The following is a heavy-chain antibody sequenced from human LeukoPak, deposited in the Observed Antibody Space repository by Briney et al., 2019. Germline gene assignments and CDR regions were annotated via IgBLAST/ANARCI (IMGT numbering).Heavy chain of an antibody. D-gene: IGHD1-20*01. Sequence: ASVKVSCKASVYTFNNYYMNWVRQAPGQGLEWMGIINPSGGSTSYAQKFQGRVTMTRDTSTSTVYMELSSLRSEDTAVYYCARTYNWNDGYFDSWGQGTLVTVSS. V-gene: IGHV1-46*02. CDR3: ARTYNWNDGYFDS. J-gene: IGHJ4*02. CDR1: VYTFNNYY. CDR2: INPSGGST.